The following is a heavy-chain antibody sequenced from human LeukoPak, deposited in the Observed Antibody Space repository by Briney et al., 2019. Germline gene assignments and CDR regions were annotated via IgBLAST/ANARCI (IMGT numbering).Heavy chain of an antibody. CDR2: IYYSGST. J-gene: IGHJ6*02. Sequence: SETLSLTCTVSGGSISSYYWSWIRQPPGKGLEWIGYIYYSGSTNYNPSLKSRVTISVDTSKNQFSLKLSSVTAADTAVYYCASRTGPLNYYHHGLDVWGQATTVTDSS. CDR3: ASRTGPLNYYHHGLDV. V-gene: IGHV4-59*08. CDR1: GGSISSYY.